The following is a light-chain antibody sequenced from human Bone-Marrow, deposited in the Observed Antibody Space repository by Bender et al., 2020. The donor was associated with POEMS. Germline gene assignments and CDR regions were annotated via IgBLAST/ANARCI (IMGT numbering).Light chain of an antibody. J-gene: IGLJ1*01. V-gene: IGLV2-14*03. Sequence: HSALTQPASVSGSPGQSITISCTHSHSDVGGDRYVSWYQQHPGKAPRLLIYDVTSRPSGVSDRFSGSNSGNAAFLTISGLQAEEEADYYCSSHTAANTLVFGSGTKVTVL. CDR3: SSHTAANTLV. CDR2: DVT. CDR1: HSDVGGDRY.